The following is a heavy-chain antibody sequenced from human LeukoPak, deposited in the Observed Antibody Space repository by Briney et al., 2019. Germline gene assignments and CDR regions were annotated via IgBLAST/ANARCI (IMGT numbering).Heavy chain of an antibody. CDR2: MNPNSGNT. CDR3: ARGLVAVEGSWFDP. Sequence: ASVKVSCKASGYTFTSYDSNWVRQATGQGLEWVGWMNPNSGNTGYAQKFQGRVTITRNTSISTAYMELSSLRSEDTAVYYCARGLVAVEGSWFDPWGQGTLVTVSS. V-gene: IGHV1-8*03. CDR1: GYTFTSYD. D-gene: IGHD6-19*01. J-gene: IGHJ5*02.